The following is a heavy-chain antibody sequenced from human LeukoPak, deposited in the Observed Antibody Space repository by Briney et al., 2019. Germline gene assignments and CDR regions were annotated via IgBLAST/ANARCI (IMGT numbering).Heavy chain of an antibody. V-gene: IGHV3-20*04. CDR3: AKDRPGYCSSTSCYAGDY. D-gene: IGHD2-2*01. CDR1: GFTFDDYG. Sequence: GGSLRLSCAASGFTFDDYGMSWVRQAPGKGLEWVSGINWNGGSTYYADSVKGRFTISRDNSKNTLYLQMNSLRAEDTAVYYCAKDRPGYCSSTSCYAGDYWGQGTLVTVSS. CDR2: INWNGGST. J-gene: IGHJ4*02.